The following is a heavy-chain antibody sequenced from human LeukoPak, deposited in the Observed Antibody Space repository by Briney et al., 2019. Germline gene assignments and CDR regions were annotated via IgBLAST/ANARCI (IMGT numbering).Heavy chain of an antibody. Sequence: SVKVSCKASGGTFSSYAISWVRQAPGQGLERMGGIIPIFGTANYAQKFQGRVTITADESTSTAYMELSSLRSEDTAVYYCARDQGESLYYYGMDVWGKGTTVTVSS. CDR2: IIPIFGTA. V-gene: IGHV1-69*13. CDR1: GGTFSSYA. CDR3: ARDQGESLYYYGMDV. J-gene: IGHJ6*04. D-gene: IGHD3-16*01.